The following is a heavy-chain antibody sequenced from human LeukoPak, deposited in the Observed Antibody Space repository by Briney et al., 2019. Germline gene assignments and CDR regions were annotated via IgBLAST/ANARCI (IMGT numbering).Heavy chain of an antibody. CDR2: IKSKTDGGTT. J-gene: IGHJ4*02. V-gene: IGHV3-15*01. CDR3: TTDGYYYGSGSPFDY. CDR1: GITFSNAW. D-gene: IGHD3-10*01. Sequence: GSLRLSCAASGITFSNAWMSWVRQAPGKGREWVGRIKSKTDGGTTDYAAPVKGRFTISRDDSKNTLYLQMNSLKTEDTAVYYCTTDGYYYGSGSPFDYWGQGTLVTVSS.